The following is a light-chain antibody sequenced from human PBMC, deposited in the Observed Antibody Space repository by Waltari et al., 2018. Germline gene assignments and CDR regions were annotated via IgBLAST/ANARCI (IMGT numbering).Light chain of an antibody. CDR1: KGISNY. CDR2: SAS. J-gene: IGKJ4*01. Sequence: DIKLTQCPFFLSASVSDRVTITCRASKGISNYLAGYQHKPGKAPKLPLYSASTLQSGVPSRFRGSGSGTEFSLTISNLQPEDFATYYCQQLNSYPLTFGGGTKVEIK. CDR3: QQLNSYPLT. V-gene: IGKV1-9*01.